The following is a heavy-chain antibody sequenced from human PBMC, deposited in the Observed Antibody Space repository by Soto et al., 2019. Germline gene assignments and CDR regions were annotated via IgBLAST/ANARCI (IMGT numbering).Heavy chain of an antibody. CDR3: ARGVPYYDFWSGYPPFDP. V-gene: IGHV4-59*01. CDR1: GGSISSYY. CDR2: IYYSGST. Sequence: SETLSLTCTVSGGSISSYYWSWIRQPPGKGLEWIGYIYYSGSTNYNPSLKRRVTISVDTSKNQFSLKLSSVTAADTAVYYCARGVPYYDFWSGYPPFDPWGQGTLVTVSS. D-gene: IGHD3-3*01. J-gene: IGHJ5*02.